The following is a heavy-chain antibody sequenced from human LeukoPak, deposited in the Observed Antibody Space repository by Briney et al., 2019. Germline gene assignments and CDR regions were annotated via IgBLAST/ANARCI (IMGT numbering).Heavy chain of an antibody. J-gene: IGHJ3*02. CDR1: GFTFSSYA. CDR3: AGRTMIVEGDI. CDR2: ISGSGGST. D-gene: IGHD3-22*01. Sequence: GGSLRLSCAASGFTFSSYAMSWVRQAPGKGLEWVSAISGSGGSTYYADSVKGRFTISRDNSKNTLYLQMNSLRAEDTSVYYCAGRTMIVEGDIWGQGTMVTVSS. V-gene: IGHV3-23*01.